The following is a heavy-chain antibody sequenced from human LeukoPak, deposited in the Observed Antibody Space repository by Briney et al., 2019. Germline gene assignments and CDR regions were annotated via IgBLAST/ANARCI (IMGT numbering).Heavy chain of an antibody. D-gene: IGHD2-8*01. CDR1: GFTFSSYS. CDR3: ARVMVYARGLFDY. J-gene: IGHJ4*02. V-gene: IGHV3-21*01. CDR2: ISSSSSYI. Sequence: GGSLRLSCAASGFTFSSYSMNWVRQAPGKGLEWVSSISSSSSYIYYADSVKGRFTISRDNAKNSLYLQMNSLRAEDTAVYYCARVMVYARGLFDYWGQGTLVTVSS.